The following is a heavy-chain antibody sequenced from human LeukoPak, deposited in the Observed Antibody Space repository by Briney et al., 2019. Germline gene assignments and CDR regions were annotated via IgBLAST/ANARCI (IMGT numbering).Heavy chain of an antibody. J-gene: IGHJ4*02. Sequence: ASVKVSCKASGYMFPGYYLHWVRQAPGHGLEWMGWINPSGGATKYAQTFKGRVTLTSDTSISTAYMELSGPTSDDTAVYYCARVGAGSCCHFEYWGQGTLATVSS. CDR2: INPSGGAT. CDR1: GYMFPGYY. CDR3: ARVGAGSCCHFEY. D-gene: IGHD3-22*01. V-gene: IGHV1-2*02.